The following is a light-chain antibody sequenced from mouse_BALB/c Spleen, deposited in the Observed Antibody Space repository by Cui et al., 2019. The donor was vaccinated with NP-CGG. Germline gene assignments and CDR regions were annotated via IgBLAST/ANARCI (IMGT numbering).Light chain of an antibody. CDR3: ALWYSNHWV. CDR2: GTN. V-gene: IGLV1*01. J-gene: IGLJ1*01. Sequence: QAVVTQESALTTSPGETVTLTCRSSTGAVTTGNYANWVQEEPDHLFTGLIGGTNNRAPGVPARFSGSLIGDKAALTITGAQTEDEAIYFCALWYSNHWVFGGGTKLTVL. CDR1: TGAVTTGNY.